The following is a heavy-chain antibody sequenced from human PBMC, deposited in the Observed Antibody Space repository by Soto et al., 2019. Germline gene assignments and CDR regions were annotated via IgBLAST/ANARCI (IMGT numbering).Heavy chain of an antibody. Sequence: QVQLQESGPGLVKPSGTLSLTCAASAGAISSSNWWSWVRQPPGKGLEWIGEIYHSGSTNYNPSLKSRVTISVDKSKNQFSLKLSSVTAADTAVYYCARSPDSSGYYPRWYYYGMDVWGQRTTVTVSS. J-gene: IGHJ6*02. D-gene: IGHD3-22*01. CDR2: IYHSGST. CDR3: ARSPDSSGYYPRWYYYGMDV. V-gene: IGHV4-4*02. CDR1: AGAISSSNW.